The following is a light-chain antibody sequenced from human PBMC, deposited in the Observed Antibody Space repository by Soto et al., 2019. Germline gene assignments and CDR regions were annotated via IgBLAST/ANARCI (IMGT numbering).Light chain of an antibody. CDR2: AAT. V-gene: IGKV1-39*01. CDR3: QQSYSIPQT. Sequence: DIQMPQSPSSLSASAGDRVSITCRASQSISSYLNWYQQKPGQAPKLLIYAATSLQSGVPSRFSGSGSGTDVTLTISSLQPEDFAAYYCQQSYSIPQTFGPGTKGDI. J-gene: IGKJ1*01. CDR1: QSISSY.